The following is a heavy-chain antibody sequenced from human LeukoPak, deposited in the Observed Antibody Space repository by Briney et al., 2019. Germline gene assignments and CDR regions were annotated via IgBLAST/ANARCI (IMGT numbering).Heavy chain of an antibody. CDR3: ARKHCSGGSCYTRGNWFDP. V-gene: IGHV4-39*01. J-gene: IGHJ5*02. CDR1: GGPISSTSYY. CDR2: IYFSGST. Sequence: SETLSLTCSVSGGPISSTSYYWGWIRQPPGKGLEWIGSIYFSGSTYYNPSLKSRVTISVDTSKNQFSLKLSSVTAADTAVYYCARKHCSGGSCYTRGNWFDPWGQGTLVTVSS. D-gene: IGHD2-15*01.